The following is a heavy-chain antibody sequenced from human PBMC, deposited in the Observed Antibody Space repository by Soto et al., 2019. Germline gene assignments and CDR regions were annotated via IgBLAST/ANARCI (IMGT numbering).Heavy chain of an antibody. CDR3: ARGSYDSRDHDAFDI. Sequence: GASVKVSCKASGYTFTSCGISWVRQAPGQGLEWMGWISAYNGNTNYAQKLQGRVTMTTDTSTSTAYMELRSLRSDDTAVYYCARGSYDSRDHDAFDIWGQGTMVTVAS. CDR2: ISAYNGNT. D-gene: IGHD3-22*01. V-gene: IGHV1-18*01. CDR1: GYTFTSCG. J-gene: IGHJ3*02.